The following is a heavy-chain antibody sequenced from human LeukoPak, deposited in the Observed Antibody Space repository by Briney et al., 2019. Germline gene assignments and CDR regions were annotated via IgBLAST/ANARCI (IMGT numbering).Heavy chain of an antibody. CDR1: GFTFSSHW. CDR3: ARSNREFASGTGDF. V-gene: IGHV3-7*05. D-gene: IGHD3-10*01. CDR2: IRQDGSEK. Sequence: GGSLRLSCAASGFTFSSHWMSWVRQGLGKGLEWVANIRQDGSEKYYVDSVKGRFTISRDNAKNSLYLQMNSLRAEDTAVYYCARSNREFASGTGDFWGQGTLVTVSS. J-gene: IGHJ4*02.